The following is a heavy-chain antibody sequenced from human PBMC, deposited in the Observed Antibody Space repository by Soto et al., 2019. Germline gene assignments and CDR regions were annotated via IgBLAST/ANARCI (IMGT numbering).Heavy chain of an antibody. CDR1: GYSFTNYW. V-gene: IGHV5-51*01. CDR2: IYPDDSDT. CDR3: ARLEWLSLAAWLDP. D-gene: IGHD3-3*01. Sequence: RGESLKISCKGSGYSFTNYWIGWVRQMPGKGLEWMGMIYPDDSDTKYSPSFQGQVTFSADKSINTAYLQWSSLKASDTAIYYCARLEWLSLAAWLDPWVPGPMFTVYS. J-gene: IGHJ5*02.